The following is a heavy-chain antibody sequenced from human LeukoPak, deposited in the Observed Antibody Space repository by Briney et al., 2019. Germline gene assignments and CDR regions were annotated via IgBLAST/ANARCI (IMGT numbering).Heavy chain of an antibody. CDR2: IIPILGIS. V-gene: IGHV1-69*04. D-gene: IGHD3-22*01. CDR3: AVTYDSSGYSPSPRYYYYYGMDV. J-gene: IGHJ6*02. CDR1: GGTFSSYA. Sequence: SVKVSCKACGGTFSSYAIRWVRQAPGQGREWMGRIIPILGISNYAQKFQGRVTITADKSTSTAYMELSSLRSEDTAVYYCAVTYDSSGYSPSPRYYYYYGMDVWGQGTTVTVSS.